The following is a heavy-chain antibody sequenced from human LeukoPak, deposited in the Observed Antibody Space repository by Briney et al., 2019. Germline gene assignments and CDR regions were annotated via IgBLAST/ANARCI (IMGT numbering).Heavy chain of an antibody. CDR3: ARELPDTLLDP. J-gene: IGHJ5*02. V-gene: IGHV1-46*01. D-gene: IGHD3-9*01. CDR2: INPSGGST. Sequence: ASVTVSCMASGYTFTSYYMHWVRQAPGQGLEWMGIINPSGGSTSYAQKFQGRVTMTRDTSTSTVYMELSSLRSEDTAVYYCARELPDTLLDPWGQGTLVTVSS. CDR1: GYTFTSYY.